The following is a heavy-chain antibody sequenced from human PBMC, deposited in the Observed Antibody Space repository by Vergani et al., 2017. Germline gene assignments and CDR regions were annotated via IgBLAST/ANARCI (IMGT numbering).Heavy chain of an antibody. CDR2: IIPIFGTA. V-gene: IGHV1-69*01. CDR3: AXELDPTKQWLVANYYYYYMDV. J-gene: IGHJ6*03. CDR1: GGTFSSYA. Sequence: QVQLVQSGAEVKKPGSSVKVSCKASGGTFSSYAISWVRQAPGQGLEWMGGIIPIFGTANYAQKFPGRVTITADESTSTAYMELSSLRSEDTAVYYCAXELDPTKQWLVANYYYYYMDVWGKGTTVTVSS. D-gene: IGHD6-19*01.